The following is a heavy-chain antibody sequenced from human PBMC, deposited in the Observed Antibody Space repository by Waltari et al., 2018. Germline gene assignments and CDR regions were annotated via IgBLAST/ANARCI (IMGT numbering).Heavy chain of an antibody. CDR3: ARGKNVYDY. Sequence: QVQLQASGPGLVKPSETLSLTCTVSGVSISSYYWSWIRQPPGKGLEWIGYIYYSGSTNYNPSLKSRVTISIDTSKNQFSLKLTSVTAADTAVYYCARGKNVYDYWGQGTLVTVSS. CDR2: IYYSGST. CDR1: GVSISSYY. J-gene: IGHJ4*02. D-gene: IGHD6-13*01. V-gene: IGHV4-59*01.